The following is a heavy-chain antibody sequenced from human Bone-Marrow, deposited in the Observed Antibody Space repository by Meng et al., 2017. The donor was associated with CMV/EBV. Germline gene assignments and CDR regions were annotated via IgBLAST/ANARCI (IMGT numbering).Heavy chain of an antibody. V-gene: IGHV3-74*01. Sequence: GGSLRLSCVASGFSFTTYWMHWVRQVPGKGLVWVSRINSDGSDTGYADSVNGRFTISRDNAKNTLFLQMNSLRAEDTALYYCARSYPNFYYGMDVWGQGTTVTVSS. D-gene: IGHD2-2*01. CDR1: GFSFTTYW. J-gene: IGHJ6*02. CDR2: INSDGSDT. CDR3: ARSYPNFYYGMDV.